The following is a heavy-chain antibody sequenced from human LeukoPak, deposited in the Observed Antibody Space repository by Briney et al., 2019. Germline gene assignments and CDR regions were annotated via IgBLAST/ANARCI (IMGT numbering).Heavy chain of an antibody. CDR1: GYTFTGYY. CDR3: AREDSRVFDY. V-gene: IGHV1-2*02. CDR2: INPNSGGT. J-gene: IGHJ4*02. Sequence: ASVTVSFKASGYTFTGYYMHWVRQAPGQGLEWMGWINPNSGGTNYAQKFQGRVTITRDTSISTACMELSRLRSDDTAVYYCAREDSRVFDYWGQGTLVTVSS. D-gene: IGHD3-22*01.